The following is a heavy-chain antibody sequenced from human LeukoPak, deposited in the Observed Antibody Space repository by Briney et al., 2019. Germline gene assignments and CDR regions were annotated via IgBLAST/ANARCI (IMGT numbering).Heavy chain of an antibody. D-gene: IGHD3-3*01. Sequence: EASVKVSCKASGYTFTGYYMHWVRQAPGQGLEWMGWINPNSGGTNYAQKFQGRVTMTRDTSISTAYMELSRLRSDDTAVYYCARGLTIFGVVNAFDIWGQGTMVTVSS. J-gene: IGHJ3*02. CDR2: INPNSGGT. CDR1: GYTFTGYY. V-gene: IGHV1-2*02. CDR3: ARGLTIFGVVNAFDI.